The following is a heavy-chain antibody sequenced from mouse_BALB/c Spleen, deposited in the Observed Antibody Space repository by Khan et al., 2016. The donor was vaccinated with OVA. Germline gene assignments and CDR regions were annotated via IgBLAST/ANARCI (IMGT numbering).Heavy chain of an antibody. V-gene: IGHV1S81*02. J-gene: IGHJ3*01. Sequence: QVQLKESGAELVKPGASVKLSCKASGYTFTSYYMYWLKQRPGQGLEWIGEINPSNGGTNFNEKFKSKATLTVDKSSSTAYMQLSSLTSEDSAVSYGTRRGTARATLWFAYWGQGTLVTVSA. CDR3: TRRGTARATLWFAY. D-gene: IGHD3-2*01. CDR2: INPSNGGT. CDR1: GYTFTSYY.